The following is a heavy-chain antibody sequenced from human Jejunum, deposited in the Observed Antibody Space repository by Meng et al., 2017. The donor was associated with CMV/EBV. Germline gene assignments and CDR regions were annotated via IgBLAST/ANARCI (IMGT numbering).Heavy chain of an antibody. Sequence: FNNHAMTWVRQAPGKGLEWVASITNSGGDKKSADSVKGRFIISRDNSKNTIYLQMNNVRAEDAAIYFCAKGKSYCISTSCAKFDSWGRGTRVTVSS. CDR1: FNNHA. CDR2: ITNSGGDK. V-gene: IGHV3-23*01. J-gene: IGHJ5*01. CDR3: AKGKSYCISTSCAKFDS. D-gene: IGHD2-2*01.